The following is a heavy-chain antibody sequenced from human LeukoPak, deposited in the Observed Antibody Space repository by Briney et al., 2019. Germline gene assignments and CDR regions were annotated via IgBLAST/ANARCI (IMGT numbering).Heavy chain of an antibody. V-gene: IGHV3-30*02. D-gene: IGHD2-21*02. J-gene: IGHJ4*02. CDR2: IRFDGSNE. CDR3: AKVSVCGDSYCFDEGADY. CDR1: GFTFGGSD. Sequence: GGSLRLSCAASGFTFGGSDMHWDRQAPGKGLEWLALIRFDGSNEYYADSVKGRFAISRDNSKNALYLQMNGLRPEDTALYYCAKVSVCGDSYCFDEGADYWGQGTRVTVSS.